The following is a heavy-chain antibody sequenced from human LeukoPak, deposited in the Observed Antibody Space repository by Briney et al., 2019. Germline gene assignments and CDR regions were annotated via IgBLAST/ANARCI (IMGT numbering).Heavy chain of an antibody. D-gene: IGHD6-6*01. CDR3: ARSYSSSSPFDY. Sequence: PSETLSLTCTVSGGSISSYYWSWIRQPAGKGLERIGRIYTSGSTNYNPSLKSRVTMSVDTSKNQFSLKLNSVTAADTAVYYCARSYSSSSPFDYWGQGTLVTVSS. J-gene: IGHJ4*02. CDR2: IYTSGST. CDR1: GGSISSYY. V-gene: IGHV4-4*07.